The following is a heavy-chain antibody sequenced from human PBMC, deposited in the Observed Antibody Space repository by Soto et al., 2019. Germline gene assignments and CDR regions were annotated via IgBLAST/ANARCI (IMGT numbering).Heavy chain of an antibody. V-gene: IGHV1-69*13. Sequence: ASVKVSCKASGGTFSSSAISWVRQAPGQGLEWMGNIIPIFGTTKDAQKFQGRVTITADESTSTAYMELSSLSSEDTAVYYCATSGTATNFDYWGQGTLLTVS. CDR3: ATSGTATNFDY. J-gene: IGHJ4*02. CDR2: IIPIFGTT. CDR1: GGTFSSSA. D-gene: IGHD2-15*01.